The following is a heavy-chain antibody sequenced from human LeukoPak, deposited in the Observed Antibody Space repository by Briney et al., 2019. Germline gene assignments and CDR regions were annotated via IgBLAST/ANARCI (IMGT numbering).Heavy chain of an antibody. J-gene: IGHJ4*02. CDR2: ISTNKGNT. D-gene: IGHD1-1*01. CDR1: GYTFTTYG. V-gene: IGHV1-18*01. Sequence: ASVKVSCKASGYTFTTYGVTWVRQAPGQGLEWMGRISTNKGNTNYAQNLQGRVTLTTDTSTSTAYMELRSLRSDDTAVYYCARGTYFDYWGQGTLVTVSS. CDR3: ARGTYFDY.